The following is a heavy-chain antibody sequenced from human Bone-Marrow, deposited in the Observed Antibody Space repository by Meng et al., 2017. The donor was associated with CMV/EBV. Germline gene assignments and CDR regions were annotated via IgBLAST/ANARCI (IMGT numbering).Heavy chain of an antibody. CDR1: GFTFTPYT. D-gene: IGHD1-26*01. CDR3: ARVHSGSYLGDYYYYYAMDV. Sequence: GGSLRLSCVASGFTFTPYTMTWVRQAPGKGLEWVSSISSGNSYIYYGKSLMGRFTISRDNAKNSLFLQMNSLRAEDTAVYYCARVHSGSYLGDYYYYYAMDVWGQGTTVTVSS. J-gene: IGHJ6*02. V-gene: IGHV3-21*01. CDR2: ISSGNSYI.